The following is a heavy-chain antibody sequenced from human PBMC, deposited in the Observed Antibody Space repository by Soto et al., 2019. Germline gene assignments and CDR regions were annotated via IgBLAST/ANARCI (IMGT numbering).Heavy chain of an antibody. CDR1: GDSVSSNSAA. CDR3: ARDIAARQKGGWFDP. J-gene: IGHJ5*02. D-gene: IGHD6-6*01. Sequence: SQTLSLTCVISGDSVSSNSAAWNWIRQSPSRGLEWLGRTYYRSKWYNDYAVSVKSRITINPDTSKNQFSLQLNSVTPEDMAVYYCARDIAARQKGGWFDPWGQGTLVTVSS. V-gene: IGHV6-1*01. CDR2: TYYRSKWYN.